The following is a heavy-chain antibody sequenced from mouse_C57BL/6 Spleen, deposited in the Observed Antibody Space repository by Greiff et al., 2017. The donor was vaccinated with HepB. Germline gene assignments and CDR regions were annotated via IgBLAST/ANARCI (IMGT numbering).Heavy chain of an antibody. CDR3: ARWGGTRYFDV. V-gene: IGHV1-53*01. CDR2: INPSNGGT. J-gene: IGHJ1*03. CDR1: GYTFTSYW. Sequence: QVQLQQPGTELVKPGASVKLSCKASGYTFTSYWMHWVKQRPGQGLEWIGNINPSNGGTNYNEKFKSKATLTVYKSSSTAYMLRSSLTSEDSAVYDCARWGGTRYFDVWGTGTTVTVSS. D-gene: IGHD4-1*01.